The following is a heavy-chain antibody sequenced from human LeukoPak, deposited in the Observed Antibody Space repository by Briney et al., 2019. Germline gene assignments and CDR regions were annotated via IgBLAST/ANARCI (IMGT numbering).Heavy chain of an antibody. CDR1: GFTFSNYA. CDR3: TKDLGIGGSGF. D-gene: IGHD3-10*01. J-gene: IGHJ4*02. Sequence: GGSLRLSCAASGFTFSNYAMSWVRQAPGKGLEWVSAISGGGSDTHYADSVKGRFTISRDNSMGTLYLRMSSLRAEDTAIYYCTKDLGIGGSGFWGQGTLVTVSS. V-gene: IGHV3-23*01. CDR2: ISGGGSDT.